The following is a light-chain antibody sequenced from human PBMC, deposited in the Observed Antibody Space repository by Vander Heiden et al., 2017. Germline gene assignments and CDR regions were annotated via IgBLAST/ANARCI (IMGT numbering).Light chain of an antibody. Sequence: QSVLTQPPSVSGAPGQRVTISCTGSNSNIGAGYDVHWYQQLPGTAPKLLIYLNSKRPSGVPDRFSGSKSGTSASLAITGLQAEDEADYYCHSYDDSLNDYVFGTGTRVTVL. J-gene: IGLJ1*01. V-gene: IGLV1-40*01. CDR2: LNS. CDR3: HSYDDSLNDYV. CDR1: NSNIGAGYD.